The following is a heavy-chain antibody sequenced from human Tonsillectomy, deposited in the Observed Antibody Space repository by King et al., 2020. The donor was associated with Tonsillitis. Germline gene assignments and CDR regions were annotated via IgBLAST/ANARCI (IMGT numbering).Heavy chain of an antibody. V-gene: IGHV3-7*01. Sequence: VQLVESGGGLVQPGGSLRLSCAASGFTFSSYWMSWVRQAPGKGPEWVANIKQDGSEKYYVDSVKGRFTISRDNAKNSLYLQMNSLRAEDTAVYYCARDLGITIYYFSGMDFWGQGTTVTVSS. D-gene: IGHD3-9*01. J-gene: IGHJ6*02. CDR3: ARDLGITIYYFSGMDF. CDR1: GFTFSSYW. CDR2: IKQDGSEK.